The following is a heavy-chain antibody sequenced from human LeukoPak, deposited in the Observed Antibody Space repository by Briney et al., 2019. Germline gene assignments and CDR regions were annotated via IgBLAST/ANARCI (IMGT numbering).Heavy chain of an antibody. CDR1: GFTVSNNY. Sequence: GGSLRLSCAASGFTVSNNYMTWVRQAPGKGLEWVSLSGGSTYYADSVKGRFTISRDNSKNTVYLQMNSLRAEDTAVYYCARNIPATRWGYWGQGTLVTVSS. CDR2: SGGST. J-gene: IGHJ4*02. D-gene: IGHD2-21*01. CDR3: ARNIPATRWGY. V-gene: IGHV3-66*01.